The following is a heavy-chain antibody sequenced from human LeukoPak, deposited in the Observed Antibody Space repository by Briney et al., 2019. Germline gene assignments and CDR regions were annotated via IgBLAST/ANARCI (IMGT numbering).Heavy chain of an antibody. J-gene: IGHJ4*02. CDR2: IIPFFGIA. D-gene: IGHD4-17*01. CDR1: GGTFSSYA. Sequence: SVKVSCKASGGTFSSYAISWVRQAPGQGLEWMGRIIPFFGIANYAQKFQRRVTITADKSTSTAYMELSSLRSEDAAVYYCARGSGYGDYRLAYFDYWAQGTLVTVSS. CDR3: ARGSGYGDYRLAYFDY. V-gene: IGHV1-69*04.